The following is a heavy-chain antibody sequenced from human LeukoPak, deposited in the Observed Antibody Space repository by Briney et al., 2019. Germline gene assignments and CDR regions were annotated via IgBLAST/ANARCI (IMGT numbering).Heavy chain of an antibody. CDR1: GFTFSSYA. V-gene: IGHV3-23*01. CDR3: ARKSGSPGDY. Sequence: GGSLRLSCAASGFTFSSYAMSWVHQAPGKGLEWVSTISGSGSSTYYADSVKGRFTISRDNSKNTLYLQMNSLRAEDTAVYYCARKSGSPGDYWGQGTLVTVSS. CDR2: ISGSGSST. D-gene: IGHD3-10*01. J-gene: IGHJ4*02.